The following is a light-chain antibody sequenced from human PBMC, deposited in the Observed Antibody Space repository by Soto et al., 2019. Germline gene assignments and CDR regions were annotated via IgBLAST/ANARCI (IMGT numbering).Light chain of an antibody. V-gene: IGKV3-15*01. CDR2: GAS. CDR3: QQYNNGRT. CDR1: QSVSSN. Sequence: EIVMTQSPSTLSLSPIERSTLSCRASQSVSSNLAWYQQKPGQAPRLLIYGASTRATGIPARFSGSGSGTEFTLTISSLQSEDFAVYYCQQYNNGRTFGQGTKVDIK. J-gene: IGKJ1*01.